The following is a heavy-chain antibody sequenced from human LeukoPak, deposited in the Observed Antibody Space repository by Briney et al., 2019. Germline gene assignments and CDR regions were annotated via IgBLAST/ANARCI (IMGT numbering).Heavy chain of an antibody. V-gene: IGHV3-48*01. CDR2: IGSSSSII. J-gene: IGHJ4*02. Sequence: PGGSLRLSCAASGFTFSSYSMNWVRQAPGKGLEWVSYIGSSSSIIYYADSVKGRFTISRDNAKDSLYLQMNSLRAEDTAVYYCAKGGWYPDFWGQGSLVTVSS. CDR3: AKGGWYPDF. D-gene: IGHD6-19*01. CDR1: GFTFSSYS.